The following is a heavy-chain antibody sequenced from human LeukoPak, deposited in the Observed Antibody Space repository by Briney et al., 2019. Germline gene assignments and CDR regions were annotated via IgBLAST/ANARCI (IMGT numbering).Heavy chain of an antibody. V-gene: IGHV3-21*04. CDR2: ISSSSSYI. D-gene: IGHD6-19*01. CDR3: AKDNRRHYTSGPNPDSLH. J-gene: IGHJ4*02. CDR1: GFTFSSYS. Sequence: GGSLRLTCAASGFTFSSYSMNWVRQAPGKGLEWVSSISSSSSYIYYADSVKGRFTISRDNAKNSLYLQMNSLRVEDTAFYYCAKDNRRHYTSGPNPDSLHWGQGALVTVSS.